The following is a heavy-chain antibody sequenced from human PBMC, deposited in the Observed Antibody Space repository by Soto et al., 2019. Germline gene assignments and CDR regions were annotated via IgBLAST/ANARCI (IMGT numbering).Heavy chain of an antibody. CDR3: ARAFYSNYYYYYMDV. D-gene: IGHD4-4*01. Sequence: GGSLRLSCAASGFTFSSYWMHWVRQAPGKGLVWVSRINSDGSSTSYADSVKGRFTISRDNAKNTLYLQMNSLRAEDTAVYYCARAFYSNYYYYYMDVWGKGTTVTVSS. V-gene: IGHV3-74*01. CDR2: INSDGSST. J-gene: IGHJ6*03. CDR1: GFTFSSYW.